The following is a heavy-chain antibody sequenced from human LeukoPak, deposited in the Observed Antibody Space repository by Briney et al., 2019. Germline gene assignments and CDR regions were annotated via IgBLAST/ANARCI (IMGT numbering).Heavy chain of an antibody. CDR2: IIPIFGTA. CDR1: GGTFSSYA. D-gene: IGHD5-12*01. J-gene: IGHJ6*03. Sequence: ASVKVSCKASGGTFSSYAISWVRQAPGQGLEWMGGIIPIFGTANYAQKFQGRVTITADESTSTAYMELSSLRSEDTAVYYCVRGLEWRRGDYFYYYYMDVWGKGTTVTVSS. CDR3: VRGLEWRRGDYFYYYYMDV. V-gene: IGHV1-69*13.